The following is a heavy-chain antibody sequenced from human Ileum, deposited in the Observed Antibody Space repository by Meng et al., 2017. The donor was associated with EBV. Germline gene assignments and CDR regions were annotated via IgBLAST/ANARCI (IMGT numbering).Heavy chain of an antibody. D-gene: IGHD4-23*01. CDR3: ARAHPVVYFFDY. V-gene: IGHV4-30-2*01. CDR1: GGSISSGGHS. J-gene: IGHJ4*02. CDR2: IQHSGST. Sequence: HLRLQESGSGLVKPSQTLSLTCAVSGGSISSGGHSWSWIRQPPGKGLEWIGDIQHSGSTYYNPSLKSRVTISVDRSRNQFSLKLSSVTAADTAVYYCARAHPVVYFFDYWGQGTLVTVSS.